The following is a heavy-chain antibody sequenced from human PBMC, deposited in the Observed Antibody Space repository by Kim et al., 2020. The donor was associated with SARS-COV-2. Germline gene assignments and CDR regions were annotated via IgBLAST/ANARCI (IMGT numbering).Heavy chain of an antibody. V-gene: IGHV7-4-1*02. Sequence: ASVKVSCKASGYTFTRYAMNWVRQAPGQGFEWMGWIDTNTGNPTYAQGFTGRFVFSLDTSVSTAYLQISSLKAEDTAVYYCTRDQATAVHSNWLDPWGQGTLITVSS. CDR1: GYTFTRYA. D-gene: IGHD4-17*01. J-gene: IGHJ5*02. CDR2: IDTNTGNP. CDR3: TRDQATAVHSNWLDP.